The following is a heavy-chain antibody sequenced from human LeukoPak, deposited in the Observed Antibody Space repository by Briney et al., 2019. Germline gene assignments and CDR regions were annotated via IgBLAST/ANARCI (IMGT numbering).Heavy chain of an antibody. CDR1: GYTLTELS. CDR3: ATPLAPGATSLIDY. Sequence: ASVKVSCKVSGYTLTELSMHWVRQAPGKGLEWMGGFDPEDGETIYAQKFQGRVTMTEDTSTDTACMELSSLRSEDTAVYYCATPLAPGATSLIDYWGQGTLVTVSS. V-gene: IGHV1-24*01. CDR2: FDPEDGET. J-gene: IGHJ4*02. D-gene: IGHD1-26*01.